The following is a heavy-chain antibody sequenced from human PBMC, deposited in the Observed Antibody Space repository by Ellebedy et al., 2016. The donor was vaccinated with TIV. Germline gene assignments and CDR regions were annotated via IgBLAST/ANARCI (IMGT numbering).Heavy chain of an antibody. CDR1: GFTFTSYA. CDR2: ISGDGTAT. V-gene: IGHV3-23*01. CDR3: ANLTPTTTSHYLQH. D-gene: IGHD1-1*01. Sequence: GESLKISCAASGFTFTSYAMGWVRQAPGKGLEWVSAISGDGTATYYADSVKGRFTISADNSKNTLYLQVNSLRAEDTALYYCANLTPTTTSHYLQHWGQGTLVTVSS. J-gene: IGHJ1*01.